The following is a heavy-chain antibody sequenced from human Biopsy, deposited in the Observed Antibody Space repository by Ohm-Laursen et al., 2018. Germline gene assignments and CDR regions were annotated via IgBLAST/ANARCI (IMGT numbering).Heavy chain of an antibody. J-gene: IGHJ4*02. CDR2: ISSDGTKE. V-gene: IGHV3-30*03. CDR1: GFGVNTYG. CDR3: ARDPGQDGAIDF. Sequence: SLRLSCAASGFGVNTYGMHWVRQGPGKGLEWVSVISSDGTKELYADSVKGRVTISRDNSKSTLFLQMDSLRVDDTAVYHCARDPGQDGAIDFWGQGTLVTVSS. D-gene: IGHD4/OR15-4a*01.